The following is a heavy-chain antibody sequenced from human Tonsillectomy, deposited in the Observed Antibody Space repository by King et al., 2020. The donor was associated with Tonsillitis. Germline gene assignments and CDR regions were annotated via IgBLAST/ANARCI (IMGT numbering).Heavy chain of an antibody. CDR3: ASWVICGSYFDY. CDR1: GGSFSGYY. D-gene: IGHD1-26*01. CDR2: INHSGST. J-gene: IGHJ4*02. V-gene: IGHV4-34*01. Sequence: VQLQQWGAGLLKPSETLSLTCAVYGGSFSGYYWSWIRQPPGKGRDWIGEINHSGSTNYNPSIKSRVTISVDTSKNQFSLKLSSVTAADTAVYYCASWVICGSYFDYWGQGTLVTVSS.